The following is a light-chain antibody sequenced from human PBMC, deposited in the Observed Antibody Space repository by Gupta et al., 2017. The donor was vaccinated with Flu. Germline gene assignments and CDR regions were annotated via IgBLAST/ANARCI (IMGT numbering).Light chain of an antibody. J-gene: IGKJ3*01. CDR2: FAS. CDR3: QQNYTAPFA. CDR1: QSIGKY. Sequence: DVHLTQSPSSLSASVGDRVTITCRASQSIGKYLNWYQHRPGQAPKLLIYFASNLQSGVPSGFSGSGSGTDFTLTISSLQPEDLATYFCQQNYTAPFAFGPGTHVDL. V-gene: IGKV1-39*01.